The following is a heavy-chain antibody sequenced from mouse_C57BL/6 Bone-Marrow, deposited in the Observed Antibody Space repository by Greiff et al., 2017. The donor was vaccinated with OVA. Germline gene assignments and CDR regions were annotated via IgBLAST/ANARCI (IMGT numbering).Heavy chain of an antibody. CDR1: GYTFTDYN. CDR3: ASSYYSNYVGAMDY. J-gene: IGHJ4*01. CDR2: INPNNGGT. Sequence: EVQLQQSGPELVKPGASVKMSCKASGYTFTDYNMHWVKQSHGKSLEWIGYINPNNGGTSYNQKCKGKATLTVNKSSSTAYMELRSLTSEDSAVYYCASSYYSNYVGAMDYWGQGTSVTVSS. V-gene: IGHV1-22*01. D-gene: IGHD2-5*01.